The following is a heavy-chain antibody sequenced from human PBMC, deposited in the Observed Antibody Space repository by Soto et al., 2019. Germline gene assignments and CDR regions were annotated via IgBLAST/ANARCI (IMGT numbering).Heavy chain of an antibody. Sequence: QAQLVESGGGVVQPGKSLRLSCAASGFTFNNYGMHWVRQAPGKGLEWVAVVWYDGTTKDYAESVKGRFVISRDNSKNMVYLQMSGLRADDCAIYYCARDKWPAGGHFDSWGQGVPVTVSS. CDR2: VWYDGTTK. V-gene: IGHV3-33*01. CDR1: GFTFNNYG. J-gene: IGHJ4*02. CDR3: ARDKWPAGGHFDS. D-gene: IGHD2-15*01.